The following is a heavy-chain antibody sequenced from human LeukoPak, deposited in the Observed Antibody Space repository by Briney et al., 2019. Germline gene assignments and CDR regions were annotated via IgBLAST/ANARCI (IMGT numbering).Heavy chain of an antibody. CDR3: ARMANNWFDP. Sequence: SETLSLTCTVSGGSMRSYYWSWIRQPAGKGLEWIGYIFYSGGTNNNPSLKSRVTMSVDTSKNQFSLKLSPVTAADTAVYYCARMANNWFDPWGQGTLVTVSS. J-gene: IGHJ5*02. V-gene: IGHV4-59*01. D-gene: IGHD5-24*01. CDR2: IFYSGGT. CDR1: GGSMRSYY.